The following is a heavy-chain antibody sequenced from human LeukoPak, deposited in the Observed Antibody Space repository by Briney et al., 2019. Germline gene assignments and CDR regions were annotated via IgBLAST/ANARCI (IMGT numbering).Heavy chain of an antibody. CDR3: ARERAAAGTRLDY. V-gene: IGHV4-4*02. Sequence: SETLSLTCAVSGGSISSSNWWSWVRQPPGKGLEWIGEIYHSGSTNYNPSLKSRVTISADKSKNQFSLKLSSVTAADTAVYYCARERAAAGTRLDYWGQGTLVTVSS. J-gene: IGHJ4*02. D-gene: IGHD6-13*01. CDR1: GGSISSSNW. CDR2: IYHSGST.